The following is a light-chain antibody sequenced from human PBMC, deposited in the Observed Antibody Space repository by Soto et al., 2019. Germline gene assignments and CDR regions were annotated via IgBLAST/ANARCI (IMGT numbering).Light chain of an antibody. V-gene: IGKV1-39*01. CDR1: QSISSS. Sequence: DIQMTQSPSSLSASVGDRVTITCRASQSISSSLNWYRQRPGKAPQLLIYDASTLQSGVPSRFSGSGSATDFTLTISSLQPEDFAAYHCQQSYSTPRTFGQGTKVEMK. CDR3: QQSYSTPRT. J-gene: IGKJ1*01. CDR2: DAS.